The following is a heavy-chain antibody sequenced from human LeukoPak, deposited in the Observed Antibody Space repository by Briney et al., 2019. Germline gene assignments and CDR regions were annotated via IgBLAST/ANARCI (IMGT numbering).Heavy chain of an antibody. CDR1: GYGFTNYR. CDR3: ARLDEDFYYDGSGYNF. J-gene: IGHJ4*02. CDR2: IYPGDSET. V-gene: IGHV5-51*01. D-gene: IGHD3-22*01. Sequence: GESLKISCRASGYGFTNYRIAWVRQMPGRGLEWMGIIYPGDSETTYSPSFQGQVTISVDKAINTAYLQWRTLKTSDTAMYYCARLDEDFYYDGSGYNFWGQGTLVTVSS.